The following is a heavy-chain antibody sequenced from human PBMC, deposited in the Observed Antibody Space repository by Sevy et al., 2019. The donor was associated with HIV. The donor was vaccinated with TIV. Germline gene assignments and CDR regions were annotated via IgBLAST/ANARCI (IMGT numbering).Heavy chain of an antibody. CDR2: TNYKSKCYN. D-gene: IGHD3-3*01. V-gene: IGHV6-1*01. CDR1: GDSVSSNSAA. J-gene: IGHJ4*02. CDR3: ARDAPHYDFWSGAIDY. Sequence: SQTLSLTCAISGDSVSSNSAAWNWIRQSPSRGLEWLGRTNYKSKCYNDYAVSVKSRITINPDTSKNKFSLQLNSVTPEDTAVYYCARDAPHYDFWSGAIDYWGQGTLVTVSS.